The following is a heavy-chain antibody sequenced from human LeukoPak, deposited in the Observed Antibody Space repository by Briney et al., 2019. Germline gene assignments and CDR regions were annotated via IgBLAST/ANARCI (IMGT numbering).Heavy chain of an antibody. CDR1: GFTFSNYD. V-gene: IGHV3-21*01. CDR3: ARGEEKATITALDS. D-gene: IGHD5-24*01. Sequence: GGSLRLSCAASGFTFSNYDMHWVRQAPGKGLEWVSAISSSSSYIYYADSIKGRFTIPRDNAENSLYLQMNSLRAVDTAVYFCARGEEKATITALDSWGQGTLVTVSS. CDR2: ISSSSSYI. J-gene: IGHJ4*02.